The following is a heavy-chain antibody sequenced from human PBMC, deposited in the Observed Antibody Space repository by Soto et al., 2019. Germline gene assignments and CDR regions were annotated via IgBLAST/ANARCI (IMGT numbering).Heavy chain of an antibody. CDR1: GFTFSSYS. D-gene: IGHD6-13*01. Sequence: EVQLVESGGGLVKPGGSLRLSCAASGFTFSSYSMNWVRQAPGKGLGWVSSISSSSSYIYYADSVKGRFTISRDNAKNSLYLQMNSLRAEDTAVYYCARDMRYSSRNDYWGQGTLVTVSS. CDR2: ISSSSSYI. V-gene: IGHV3-21*01. J-gene: IGHJ4*02. CDR3: ARDMRYSSRNDY.